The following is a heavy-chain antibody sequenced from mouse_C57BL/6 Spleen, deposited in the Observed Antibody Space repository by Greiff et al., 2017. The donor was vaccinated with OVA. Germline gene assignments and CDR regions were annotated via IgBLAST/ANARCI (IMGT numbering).Heavy chain of an antibody. D-gene: IGHD1-1*01. CDR2: IDPANGNT. CDR3: ARSPLYYGSSYYFDY. Sequence: EVKLQESVAELVRPGASVKLSCTASGFNIKNTYMHWVKQRPEQGLEWIGRIDPANGNTKYAPKFQGKATITADTSSNTAYLQLSSLTSEDTAIYYCARSPLYYGSSYYFDYWGQGTTLTVSS. V-gene: IGHV14-3*01. J-gene: IGHJ2*01. CDR1: GFNIKNTY.